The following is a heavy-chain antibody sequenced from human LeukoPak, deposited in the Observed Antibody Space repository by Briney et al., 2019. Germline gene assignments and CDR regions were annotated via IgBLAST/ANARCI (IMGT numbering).Heavy chain of an antibody. V-gene: IGHV4-34*01. J-gene: IGHJ3*02. CDR2: INHSGST. Sequence: PSETLSLTCAVYGGXFSGYYCSWIREPPGKGLEWIGGINHSGSTNYNPSLKSRVTISVDTSKNQFSLKLSSVTAADTAVYYCARGRWLRGAFDIWGQGTMVTVSS. CDR3: ARGRWLRGAFDI. D-gene: IGHD5-24*01. CDR1: GGXFSGYY.